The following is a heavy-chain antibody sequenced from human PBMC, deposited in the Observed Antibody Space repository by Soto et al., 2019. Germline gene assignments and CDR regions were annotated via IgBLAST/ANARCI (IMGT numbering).Heavy chain of an antibody. CDR2: ISGSGGST. Sequence: GGSLRLSCAASGFTFSSYAMSWVRQAPGKGLEWVSAISGSGGSTYYADSVKGRFTISRDNSKNTLYLQMNSLRAEDTAVYYCAKDSLVSSWKLMDDSSGYTSFDYWGQGTLVTVSS. D-gene: IGHD3-22*01. CDR3: AKDSLVSSWKLMDDSSGYTSFDY. CDR1: GFTFSSYA. J-gene: IGHJ4*02. V-gene: IGHV3-23*01.